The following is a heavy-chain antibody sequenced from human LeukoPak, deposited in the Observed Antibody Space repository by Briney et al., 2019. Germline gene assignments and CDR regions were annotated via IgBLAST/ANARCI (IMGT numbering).Heavy chain of an antibody. CDR1: GGTFSSYA. Sequence: ASVKVSCKASGGTFSSYAISWVRQAPGQGLEWMGRIIPILGIANYAQKFQGRVTITADKSTSTAYMELSSLGSEDTAVYYCARGYYDSSGYYWLDYWGQGTLVTVSS. CDR3: ARGYYDSSGYYWLDY. D-gene: IGHD3-22*01. CDR2: IIPILGIA. V-gene: IGHV1-69*04. J-gene: IGHJ4*02.